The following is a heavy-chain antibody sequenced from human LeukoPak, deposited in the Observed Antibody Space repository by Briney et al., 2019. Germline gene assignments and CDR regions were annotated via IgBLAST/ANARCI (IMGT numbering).Heavy chain of an antibody. V-gene: IGHV3-23*01. CDR2: ISGSGGST. D-gene: IGHD6-13*01. CDR1: GFTFSSYA. Sequence: SGGSLRLSCAASGFTFSSYAMSWVRQAPGKGLEWVSAISGSGGSTYYADSVKGRFTISRDNSKNTLYLQMNSLRVEDTAVYSCAKQGTRSSWYEPGGSYFDYWGQGTLVTVSS. J-gene: IGHJ4*02. CDR3: AKQGTRSSWYEPGGSYFDY.